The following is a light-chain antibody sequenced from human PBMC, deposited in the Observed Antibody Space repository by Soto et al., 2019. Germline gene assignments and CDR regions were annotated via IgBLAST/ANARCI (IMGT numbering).Light chain of an antibody. CDR1: QSGRSN. CDR3: QKYGSLSWT. J-gene: IGKJ1*01. CDR2: GAS. V-gene: IGKV3-15*01. Sequence: EIVMTQSPGTLSVXXVERATVSGMASQSGRSNLAWYPXKHGQAPRLLIYGASTRATGITAGLSGSGSGTHLTLIISRLESEDFALYYFQKYGSLSWTSGQGPKVDIK.